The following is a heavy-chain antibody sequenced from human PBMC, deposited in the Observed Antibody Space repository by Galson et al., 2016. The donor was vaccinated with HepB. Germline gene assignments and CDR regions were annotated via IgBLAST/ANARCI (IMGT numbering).Heavy chain of an antibody. CDR3: AKILEAVTMYGIVAYSDYYYGMDV. D-gene: IGHD4-11*01. CDR2: ISHDGREK. CDR1: GFTFNNYA. J-gene: IGHJ6*04. Sequence: SLRLSCAASGFTFNNYAMHWVRQAPGEGLEWVAFISHDGREKFYSDSVRGRFTISRDKSKNTLYLQMNSLRAEDTAVYFCAKILEAVTMYGIVAYSDYYYGMDVWGKGTTVTVSS. V-gene: IGHV3-30*18.